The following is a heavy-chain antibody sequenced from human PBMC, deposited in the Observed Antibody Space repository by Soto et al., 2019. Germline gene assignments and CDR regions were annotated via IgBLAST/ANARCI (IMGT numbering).Heavy chain of an antibody. Sequence: PGGSLRLSCAASGFTVSSNYMSWVRQAPGKGLEWVSVIYSGGSTYYADSVKGRFTISRDNSKNTLYLQMNSLRAEDTAVYYCARSLVVPAAIQNNWFDPWGQGTLVTVSS. D-gene: IGHD2-2*01. CDR2: IYSGGST. J-gene: IGHJ5*02. CDR1: GFTVSSNY. CDR3: ARSLVVPAAIQNNWFDP. V-gene: IGHV3-66*01.